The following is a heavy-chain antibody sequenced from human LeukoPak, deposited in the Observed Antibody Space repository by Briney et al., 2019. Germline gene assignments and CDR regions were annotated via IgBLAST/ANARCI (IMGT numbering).Heavy chain of an antibody. V-gene: IGHV4-34*01. Sequence: PSETLSLTCAVYGGSFSGYYWSWIRQPPGKGLEWIGEINHSGSTNYNPSLKSRVTISVDTSKNQFSLKLSSVTAADTAVYYCARGKPYYDLWSGYYPQFDYWGQGTLVTVSS. J-gene: IGHJ4*02. CDR2: INHSGST. CDR1: GGSFSGYY. CDR3: ARGKPYYDLWSGYYPQFDY. D-gene: IGHD3-3*01.